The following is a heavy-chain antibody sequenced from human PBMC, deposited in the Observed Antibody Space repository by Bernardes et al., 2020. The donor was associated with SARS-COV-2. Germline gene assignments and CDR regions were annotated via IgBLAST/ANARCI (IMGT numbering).Heavy chain of an antibody. D-gene: IGHD3-10*01. CDR3: ARDLRAGSYSNFDY. CDR2: IYYSGST. V-gene: IGHV4-61*01. CDR1: GASVSSGSYY. Sequence: SETLSLTCTVSGASVSSGSYYWSWIRQPPGKGLEWIGYIYYSGSTNYNPSLKSRVTISGDTSKNQFSLKLSSVTAADTAVYYCARDLRAGSYSNFDYWGQGTLVTVSS. J-gene: IGHJ4*02.